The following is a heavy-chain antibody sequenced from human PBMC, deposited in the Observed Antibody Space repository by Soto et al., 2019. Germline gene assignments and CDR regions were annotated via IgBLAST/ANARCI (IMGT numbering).Heavy chain of an antibody. D-gene: IGHD3-9*01. CDR1: GGSISSYY. V-gene: IGHV4-59*01. J-gene: IGHJ6*03. Sequence: SETLSLTCTVSGGSISSYYWSWIRQPPWKGLEWIGYIYYSGSTNYNPSLKSRVTISVDTSKNQFSLKLSSVTAADTAVYYCARGPVLRYFDWGWDNYYYYYMDVWGNGTTVTVSS. CDR2: IYYSGST. CDR3: ARGPVLRYFDWGWDNYYYYYMDV.